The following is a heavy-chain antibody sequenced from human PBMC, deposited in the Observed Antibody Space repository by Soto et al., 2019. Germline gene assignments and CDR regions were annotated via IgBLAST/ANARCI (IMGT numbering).Heavy chain of an antibody. CDR1: GFTFSSYA. D-gene: IGHD2-2*01. Sequence: EVQLLESGGGLVQPGGSLRLSCAASGFTFSSYAMSWVRQPPGQGLQWVSTIAGNDAGADFAESVRGRFTISRDNSKNTLYLQMDSLRGEDTAIYYCAKDSLSSSTWHRYHFDHWGQGTLVTVSS. CDR3: AKDSLSSSTWHRYHFDH. V-gene: IGHV3-23*01. CDR2: IAGNDAGA. J-gene: IGHJ4*02.